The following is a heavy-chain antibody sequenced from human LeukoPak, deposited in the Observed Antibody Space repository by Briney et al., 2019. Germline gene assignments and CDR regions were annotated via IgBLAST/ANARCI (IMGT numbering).Heavy chain of an antibody. Sequence: GGSLRLSCAASGFTFSSYSMNWVRQAPGKGLEWVSSIGSSSSYIYYADSVKGRFTISRDNPKNSLYLQMNSLRAEDTAVYYCARADIVVVPAVLYYYYAMDVWGQGTTVTVSS. D-gene: IGHD2-2*01. CDR1: GFTFSSYS. J-gene: IGHJ6*02. CDR2: IGSSSSYI. CDR3: ARADIVVVPAVLYYYYAMDV. V-gene: IGHV3-21*01.